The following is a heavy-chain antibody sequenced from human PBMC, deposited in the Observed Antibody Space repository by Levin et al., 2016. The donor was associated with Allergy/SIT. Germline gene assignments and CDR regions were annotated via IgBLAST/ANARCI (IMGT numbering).Heavy chain of an antibody. V-gene: IGHV3-30-3*01. CDR2: ISYDGSNK. J-gene: IGHJ4*02. CDR3: ARGLEGYDFWSGYYAY. Sequence: VRQAPGKGLEWVAVISYDGSNKYYADSVKGRFTISRDNSKNTLYLQMNSLRAEDTAVYYCARGLEGYDFWSGYYAYWGQGTLVTVSS. D-gene: IGHD3-3*01.